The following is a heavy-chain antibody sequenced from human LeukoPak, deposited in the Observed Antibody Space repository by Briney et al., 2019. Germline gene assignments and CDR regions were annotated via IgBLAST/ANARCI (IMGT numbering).Heavy chain of an antibody. CDR1: GFTFSAYW. V-gene: IGHV3-7*01. Sequence: GGSLRLSCAASGFTFSAYWMNWVRQAPGKGLEWVANIKQDGSEKYYVDSVKGRFTISRDNAKNSLYLQMNSLRAEDTAVYYCAKTGTSGELLLFDIWGQGTMVTVSS. D-gene: IGHD1-26*01. CDR2: IKQDGSEK. CDR3: AKTGTSGELLLFDI. J-gene: IGHJ3*02.